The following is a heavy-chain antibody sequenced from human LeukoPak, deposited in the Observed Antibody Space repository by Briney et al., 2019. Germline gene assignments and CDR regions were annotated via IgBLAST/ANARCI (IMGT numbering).Heavy chain of an antibody. Sequence: ASVKVSCKASGYTFTSYYMHWVRQAPGQGLEWMGIINPSGGSTSYAQKFQGRVTMTRDMSTSTVYMELSSLRSEDTAVYSCARDRGSGSYYRTPADWGQGTLVTVSS. CDR1: GYTFTSYY. CDR2: INPSGGST. J-gene: IGHJ4*02. D-gene: IGHD3-10*01. CDR3: ARDRGSGSYYRTPAD. V-gene: IGHV1-46*01.